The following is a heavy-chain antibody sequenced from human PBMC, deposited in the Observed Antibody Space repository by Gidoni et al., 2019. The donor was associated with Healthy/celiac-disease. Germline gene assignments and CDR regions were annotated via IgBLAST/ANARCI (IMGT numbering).Heavy chain of an antibody. J-gene: IGHJ4*02. CDR2: IYYSGST. CDR1: GGSISSYY. V-gene: IGHV4-59*01. CDR3: ASQGGFGEFSGYDY. Sequence: QVQLQESGPGLVKPSETLSLTCTVSGGSISSYYWSWIRQPPGKGLEWIGYIYYSGSTNYNPSLKSRVTISVDTSKNQFSLKLSSVTAADTAVYYCASQGGFGEFSGYDYWGQGTLVTVSS. D-gene: IGHD3-10*01.